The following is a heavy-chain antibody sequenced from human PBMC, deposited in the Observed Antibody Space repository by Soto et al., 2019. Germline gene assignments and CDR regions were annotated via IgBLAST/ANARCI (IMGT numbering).Heavy chain of an antibody. CDR2: IDPSDSYT. J-gene: IGHJ3*02. Sequence: PXGSLKISCKGYGYSFTSYWISWVRQMPGKGLEWVGRIDPSDSYTNYSPSFQGHVTISADKSISTAYLQWSSLKASDTAMYYCARHYSSDDAFDIWGQGTMVTGSS. CDR1: GYSFTSYW. D-gene: IGHD3-22*01. CDR3: ARHYSSDDAFDI. V-gene: IGHV5-10-1*01.